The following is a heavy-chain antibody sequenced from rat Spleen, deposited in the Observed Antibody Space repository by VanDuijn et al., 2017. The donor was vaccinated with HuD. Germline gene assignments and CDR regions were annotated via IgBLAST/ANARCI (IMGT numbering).Heavy chain of an antibody. D-gene: IGHD1-4*01. CDR1: GFTFSNYG. V-gene: IGHV5-29*01. CDR3: ARGRGFNYAKGYYVMDA. J-gene: IGHJ4*01. Sequence: EVQLVESGGGLVQPGRSLKISCAASGFTFSNYGLAWVRQAPTKGLEWVATITYDGSGTYYRDSVKGRFTISRDNAKSSLYLQMGSLRSEDTATYYCARGRGFNYAKGYYVMDAWGQGTSVTVSS. CDR2: ITYDGSGT.